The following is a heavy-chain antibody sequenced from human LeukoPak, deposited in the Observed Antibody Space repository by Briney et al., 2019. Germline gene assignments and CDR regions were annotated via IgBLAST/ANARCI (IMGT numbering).Heavy chain of an antibody. Sequence: SETLSLTCTVSGGSISSYYWSWIRQPAGKGLEWIGRIYTSGSTNYNPSLKSRVTMSVDTSKNQFSLKLSSVTAADTAVYYCARDLYYYDSSGYYRSYWYFDLWGRGTLVTVSS. J-gene: IGHJ2*01. V-gene: IGHV4-4*07. CDR2: IYTSGST. D-gene: IGHD3-22*01. CDR1: GGSISSYY. CDR3: ARDLYYYDSSGYYRSYWYFDL.